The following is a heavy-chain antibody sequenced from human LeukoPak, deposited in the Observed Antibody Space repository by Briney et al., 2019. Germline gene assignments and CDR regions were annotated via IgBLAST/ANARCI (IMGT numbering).Heavy chain of an antibody. Sequence: PGGSLRLSCALSGFIFCIFAMHCVRQAPGKGLEWVALISSDGNAKLYGDPVKGRFTISRDDSKSTLYLQMNSLRAEDTAVYYCTTKVIRGNSGDDYDDWGQGTLVTVSS. CDR2: ISSDGNAK. CDR3: TTKVIRGNSGDDYDD. J-gene: IGHJ4*02. CDR1: GFIFCIFA. V-gene: IGHV3-30*04. D-gene: IGHD5-12*01.